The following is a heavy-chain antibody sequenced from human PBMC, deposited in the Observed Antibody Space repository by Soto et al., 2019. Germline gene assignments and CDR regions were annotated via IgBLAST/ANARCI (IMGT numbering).Heavy chain of an antibody. CDR1: GGSISSGGYY. CDR2: IYYSGST. J-gene: IGHJ6*02. Sequence: SETLSLTCTVSGGSISSGGYYWSWIRQHPGKGLEWIGYIYYSGSTYYNPSLKSRVTISVDTSKNQFSLKLSSVTAADTAVYYCAREWNGYYYYGMDVWGQGTTVTVSS. D-gene: IGHD1-1*01. CDR3: AREWNGYYYYGMDV. V-gene: IGHV4-31*03.